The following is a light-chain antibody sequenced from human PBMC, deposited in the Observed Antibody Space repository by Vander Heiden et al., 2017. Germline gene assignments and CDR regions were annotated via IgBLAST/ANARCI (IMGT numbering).Light chain of an antibody. Sequence: EIVMTPSPAPLSVSLGDRATLPCRASQRIGPNVAWHQQKPGQAPRLLIDGASSRPTGIPARFSGRGSGIDFTLTSSSLQSEDIAIYYCQQYDKWPPVTFGQGTKLEIK. CDR2: GAS. CDR3: QQYDKWPPVT. J-gene: IGKJ2*01. V-gene: IGKV3-15*01. CDR1: QRIGPN.